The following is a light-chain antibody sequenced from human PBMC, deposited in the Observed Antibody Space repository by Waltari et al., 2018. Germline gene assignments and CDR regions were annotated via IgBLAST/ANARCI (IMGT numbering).Light chain of an antibody. Sequence: QSALPQPASVSGSPGQSITLSCTCSSTDLGSSTLVSLYQHHPDKAPKLLIYEGTERPSWISHRFSGSKSGNTASLTISSLQPDDEADYYCFSYADGRSLVFGGGTKLTVL. CDR1: STDLGSSTL. V-gene: IGLV2-23*01. CDR2: EGT. J-gene: IGLJ2*01. CDR3: FSYADGRSLV.